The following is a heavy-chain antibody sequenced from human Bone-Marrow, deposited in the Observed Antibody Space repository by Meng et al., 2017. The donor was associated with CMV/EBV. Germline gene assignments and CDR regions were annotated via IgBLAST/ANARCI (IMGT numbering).Heavy chain of an antibody. CDR1: GYTFTGYY. CDR2: INPNSGGT. J-gene: IGHJ6*02. Sequence: ASVKVSCKASGYTFTGYYMHWVRQAPGQGLEWMGWINPNSGGTNYAQKFQGRVTMTRDTSISTAYMELSRLRSDDTAVYYCARDPHLEWSPYYGMDVWGQGTTVTVSS. CDR3: ARDPHLEWSPYYGMDV. V-gene: IGHV1-2*02. D-gene: IGHD3-3*01.